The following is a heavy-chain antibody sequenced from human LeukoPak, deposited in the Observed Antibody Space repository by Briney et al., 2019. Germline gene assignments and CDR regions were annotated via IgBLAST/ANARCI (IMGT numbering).Heavy chain of an antibody. Sequence: SETLSLTCTVSGGSISSYYWSWIRQPPAKGLAWIGYIYYSGSTNYNPSLKSRVTISVDTSKNQFSLKLSSVTAADTAVYYCARHKIIAAAGTEWFDPWGQGTLVTVSS. CDR1: GGSISSYY. D-gene: IGHD6-13*01. CDR3: ARHKIIAAAGTEWFDP. V-gene: IGHV4-59*08. J-gene: IGHJ5*02. CDR2: IYYSGST.